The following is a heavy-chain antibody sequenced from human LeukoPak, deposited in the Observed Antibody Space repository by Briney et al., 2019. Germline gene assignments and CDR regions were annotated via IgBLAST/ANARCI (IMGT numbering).Heavy chain of an antibody. CDR1: GGSISGSSYY. D-gene: IGHD3-22*01. V-gene: IGHV4-39*07. CDR2: IYYSGST. CDR3: TRDQYYYDSSGYYFLDY. J-gene: IGHJ4*02. Sequence: SETLSLTCTVSGGSISGSSYYWGWIRQPPGKGLEWIGSIYYSGSTYYNPSLKSRVTISVDTSKNQFSLKLSSVTAADTAVYYCTRDQYYYDSSGYYFLDYWGQGTLVTVSS.